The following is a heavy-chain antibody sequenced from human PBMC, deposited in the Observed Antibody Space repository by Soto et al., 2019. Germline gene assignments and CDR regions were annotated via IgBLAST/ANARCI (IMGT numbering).Heavy chain of an antibody. CDR1: GYTFTSYD. CDR2: MNPNSGNT. Sequence: ASVNVSCKASGYTFTSYDINWVRQATGQGLEWMGWMNPNSGNTGYAQKFQGRVTMTRNTSISTAYMELSSLRSEDTAVYYCARGRVVVVAATLVYWGQGTLVTVSS. V-gene: IGHV1-8*01. J-gene: IGHJ4*02. D-gene: IGHD2-15*01. CDR3: ARGRVVVVAATLVY.